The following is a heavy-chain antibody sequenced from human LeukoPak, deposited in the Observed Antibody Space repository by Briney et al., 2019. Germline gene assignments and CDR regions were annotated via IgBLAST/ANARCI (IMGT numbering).Heavy chain of an antibody. D-gene: IGHD3-22*01. Sequence: GGSLRLSCAASGFTVSSNYMSWVRQAPGKGLEWVSVIYIGGSTYYADSVKGRFTISRDNSKNTLYLQMNSLSAEDTAVYYCARSGRNYYDSSGYTDWYFDLWGRGTLVTVSS. CDR1: GFTVSSNY. CDR3: ARSGRNYYDSSGYTDWYFDL. V-gene: IGHV3-53*01. J-gene: IGHJ2*01. CDR2: IYIGGST.